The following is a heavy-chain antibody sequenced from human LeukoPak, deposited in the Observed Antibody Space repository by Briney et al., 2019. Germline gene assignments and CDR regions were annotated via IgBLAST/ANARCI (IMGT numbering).Heavy chain of an antibody. CDR1: GFTFSSYA. CDR2: IGGSGGST. CDR3: AKKKRELRGFDY. J-gene: IGHJ4*02. Sequence: GGSLRLSCAASGFTFSSYAMSWVRQAPGKGLEWVSVIGGSGGSTYFADSVKGRFTISRDNSKNTLYLQMSSLRAEDTAVYYCAKKKRELRGFDYWGQGTLVTVSS. V-gene: IGHV3-23*01. D-gene: IGHD1-7*01.